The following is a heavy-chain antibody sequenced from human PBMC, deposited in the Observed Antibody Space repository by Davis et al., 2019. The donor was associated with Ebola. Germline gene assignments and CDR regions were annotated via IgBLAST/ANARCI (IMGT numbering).Heavy chain of an antibody. V-gene: IGHV3-64D*06. CDR3: VKDDMCPTCYFDY. CDR1: GFTFSGYS. J-gene: IGHJ4*02. CDR2: ISNNNGDDT. D-gene: IGHD5/OR15-5a*01. Sequence: PGGSLRLSCSASGFTFSGYSMHWVRQAPGKGLEYVSTISNNNGDDTYYADSGKGRSTISRDNSKNTLYLQMNSLRPEDTAVYYCVKDDMCPTCYFDYWGQGTLVTVSS.